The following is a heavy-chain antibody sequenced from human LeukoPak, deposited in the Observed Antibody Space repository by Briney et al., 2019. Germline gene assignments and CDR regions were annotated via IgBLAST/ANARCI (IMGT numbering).Heavy chain of an antibody. J-gene: IGHJ6*02. CDR1: GYTFTDYF. CDR2: TNAGNGNT. V-gene: IGHV1/OR15-3*01. CDR3: ARGPNYYYYYGMDV. Sequence: ASVKVSCKASGYTFTDYFMNWMRQAPGQRLEWMGWTNAGNGNTKYSQKLQGRVTITRDTSSSTAYMQLSSLRSEDTAVYYCARGPNYYYYYGMDVWGQGTTVTVSS.